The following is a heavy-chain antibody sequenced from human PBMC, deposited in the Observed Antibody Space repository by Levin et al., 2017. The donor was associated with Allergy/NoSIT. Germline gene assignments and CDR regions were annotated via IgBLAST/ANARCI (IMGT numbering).Heavy chain of an antibody. J-gene: IGHJ4*02. CDR3: ARGSGAHQRFDF. D-gene: IGHD4/OR15-4a*01. Sequence: SETLSLTCAVYGGTFSGYYWSWIRQPPGKGLEWIGAINHSGSTNNNPALKSRVTISVDTSKNQFSLKMNSVTAADTAVYYCARGSGAHQRFDFWGQGILVTVS. CDR2: INHSGST. CDR1: GGTFSGYY. V-gene: IGHV4-34*01.